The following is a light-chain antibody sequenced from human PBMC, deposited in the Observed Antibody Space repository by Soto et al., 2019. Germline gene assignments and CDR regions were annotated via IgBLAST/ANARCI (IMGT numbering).Light chain of an antibody. CDR1: QGISSY. Sequence: ASRMTQSPSSLSASTGDRVTITCRSRQGISSYLAWYQQKPGKAPKLLIYAASTVQSGVPSRFSGSGSGTDCTRTISGLQSEDFATYYCQQYYSYPRTFGQGTKLEIK. CDR3: QQYYSYPRT. V-gene: IGKV1-8*01. J-gene: IGKJ2*01. CDR2: AAS.